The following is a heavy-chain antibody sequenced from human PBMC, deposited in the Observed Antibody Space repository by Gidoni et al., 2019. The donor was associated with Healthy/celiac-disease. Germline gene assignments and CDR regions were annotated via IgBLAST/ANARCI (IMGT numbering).Heavy chain of an antibody. V-gene: IGHV4-34*01. CDR3: ARLDGAARSY. Sequence: QVQLQQWGAGLLKPSETLSLTCAVYGVSFSGYYWSWIRQPPGKGLEWIGEINHSGSTNYNPSLKSRVTISVDTSKNQFSLKLSSVTAADTAVYYCARLDGAARSYWGQGTLVTVSS. CDR1: GVSFSGYY. J-gene: IGHJ4*02. CDR2: INHSGST. D-gene: IGHD6-6*01.